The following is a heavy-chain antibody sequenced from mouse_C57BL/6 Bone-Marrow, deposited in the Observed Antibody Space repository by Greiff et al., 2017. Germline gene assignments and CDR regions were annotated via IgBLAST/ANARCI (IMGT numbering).Heavy chain of an antibody. CDR1: GFNIKDDD. CDR3: TTTRCLPPWFAY. CDR2: IGPENGDT. V-gene: IGHV14-4*01. Sequence: EVQLQQSGAELVRPGASVKLSCAASGFNIKDDDMHWVRQGPEQGLEWIGWIGPENGDTEYASKFQGRATITTDKSYNTAYLQLSSLTSEDTDVYYCTTTRCLPPWFAYWGQGTLVTVSA. J-gene: IGHJ3*01. D-gene: IGHD5-1*01.